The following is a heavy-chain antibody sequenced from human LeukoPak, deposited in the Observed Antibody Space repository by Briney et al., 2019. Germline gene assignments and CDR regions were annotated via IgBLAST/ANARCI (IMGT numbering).Heavy chain of an antibody. D-gene: IGHD6-19*01. J-gene: IGHJ6*03. V-gene: IGHV3-48*01. CDR1: GFTFSSYS. Sequence: GGSLRLSCAASGFTFSSYSMNWVRQAPGKGLEWVSYISSSSSTIYYADSVKGRFTISRDNAKNSLYLQMNSLGAEDTAVYYCARFHSSGWALPYYYYMDVWGKGTTVTVSS. CDR2: ISSSSSTI. CDR3: ARFHSSGWALPYYYYMDV.